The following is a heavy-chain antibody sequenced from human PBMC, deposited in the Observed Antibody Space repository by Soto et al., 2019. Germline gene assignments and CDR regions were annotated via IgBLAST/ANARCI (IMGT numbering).Heavy chain of an antibody. CDR1: GFTFSSYA. CDR3: ARSLRLPSSMDV. V-gene: IGHV3-30-3*01. J-gene: IGHJ6*03. Sequence: PGGSLRLSCAASGFTFSSYAMHWVRQAPGKGLEWVAVISYDGSNKYYADSVKGRVTITRDTSASTAYMELSSLRSEDTAVYYCARSLRLPSSMDVWGKGTTVXVSS. D-gene: IGHD4-17*01. CDR2: ISYDGSNK.